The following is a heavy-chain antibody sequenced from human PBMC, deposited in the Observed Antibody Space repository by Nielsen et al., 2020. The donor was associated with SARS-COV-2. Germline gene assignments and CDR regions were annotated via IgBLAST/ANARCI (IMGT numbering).Heavy chain of an antibody. D-gene: IGHD1-26*01. J-gene: IGHJ3*02. CDR1: GFSVSRYF. CDR3: ASGSGDSLAFDI. Sequence: GVLKISRAASGFSVSRYFMSWVRQAPGKGLEWLSIIYRSDNSYYADSVKGRFTISRDNSKNTLYLQMNSLSGDDTAVYYCASGSGDSLAFDIWGQGTMVIVSS. CDR2: IYRSDNS. V-gene: IGHV3-53*01.